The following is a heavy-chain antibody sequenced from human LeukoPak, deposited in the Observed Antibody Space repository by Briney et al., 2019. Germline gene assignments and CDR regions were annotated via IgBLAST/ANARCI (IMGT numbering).Heavy chain of an antibody. CDR3: ARDPYYYDSGSFAAFDI. V-gene: IGHV3-11*04. CDR1: GFTFSDYY. Sequence: GGSLRLSCVASGFTFSDYYMSWIRQAPGKGLEWVSYISSSGSNIYYADSVKGRFTISRDNAKNSLYLQMNSLRAEDTAVYYCARDPYYYDSGSFAAFDIWGQGTMVTVSS. CDR2: ISSSGSNI. J-gene: IGHJ3*02. D-gene: IGHD3-10*01.